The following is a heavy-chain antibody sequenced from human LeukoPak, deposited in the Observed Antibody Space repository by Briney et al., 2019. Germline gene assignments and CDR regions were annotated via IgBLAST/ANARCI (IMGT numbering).Heavy chain of an antibody. CDR2: INPNSGGT. CDR3: ARGLGNWFDP. CDR1: GYTFTGYY. D-gene: IGHD3-16*01. V-gene: IGHV1-2*02. J-gene: IGHJ5*02. Sequence: ASVKVSCKASGYTFTGYYMHWVRQAPGQGLEWMGWINPNSGGTNYAQKFQGRVTMTRNTSISTAYMELSSLRSEDTAVYYCARGLGNWFDPWGQGTLVTVSS.